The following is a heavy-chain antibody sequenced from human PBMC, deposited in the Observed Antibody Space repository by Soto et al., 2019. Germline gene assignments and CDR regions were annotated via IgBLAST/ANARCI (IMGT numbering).Heavy chain of an antibody. CDR2: IYYSGST. V-gene: IGHV4-61*01. CDR3: ARSGYGSGSYPVLS. CDR1: GGSVSSGSNY. J-gene: IGHJ5*02. D-gene: IGHD3-10*01. Sequence: SETLSLTCTVSGGSVSSGSNYWSWIRQPPGKGLEWIGYIYYSGSTNYNPSLKSRVTISVDRSKNQFSLKLSSVTAADTAVYYCARSGYGSGSYPVLSWGQGTLVTVSS.